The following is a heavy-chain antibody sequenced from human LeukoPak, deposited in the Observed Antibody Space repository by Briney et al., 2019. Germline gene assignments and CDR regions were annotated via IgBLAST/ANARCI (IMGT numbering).Heavy chain of an antibody. D-gene: IGHD1-26*01. J-gene: IGHJ3*01. CDR3: AREGELGRFNALDV. CDR1: VFTFRTHE. V-gene: IGHV3-48*03. CDR2: ISDSYVR. Sequence: GGSLRLSCVTSVFTFRTHEMNWVGQAPAQGMEWIAYISDSYVRDYAESVKGRFTVSRDNAKSSVYLQMNSLRAEDTAMYFCAREGELGRFNALDVWGQGTMITVSS.